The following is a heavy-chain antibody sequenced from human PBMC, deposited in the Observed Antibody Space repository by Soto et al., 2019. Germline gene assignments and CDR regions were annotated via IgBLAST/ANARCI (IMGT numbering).Heavy chain of an antibody. J-gene: IGHJ1*01. CDR2: IYYSGST. D-gene: IGHD6-6*01. CDR3: ARELYSSSPN. Sequence: SETLSLTCTVSGGSISSGGYYWSWIRQHPGKGLEWIGYIYYSGSTCYNPSLKSRFTISVDTSKNQFSLKLSSVTAADTAVYYCARELYSSSPNWGQGTLVTVSS. V-gene: IGHV4-31*03. CDR1: GGSISSGGYY.